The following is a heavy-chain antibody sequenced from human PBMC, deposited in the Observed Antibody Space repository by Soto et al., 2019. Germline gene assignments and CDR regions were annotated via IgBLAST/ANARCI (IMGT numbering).Heavy chain of an antibody. CDR2: IYYSGST. Sequence: QLQLQESGPGLVKPSETLSLTCTVSGGSISSSSYYWGWIRQPPGKGLEWIGSIYYSGSTSYNASLKSRVTISVDTSKNQFSLRLSSVTAADTAVYYCASIWVSADWVYYFDYWGQGTLVTVSS. CDR1: GGSISSSSYY. J-gene: IGHJ4*02. V-gene: IGHV4-39*01. CDR3: ASIWVSADWVYYFDY. D-gene: IGHD3-16*01.